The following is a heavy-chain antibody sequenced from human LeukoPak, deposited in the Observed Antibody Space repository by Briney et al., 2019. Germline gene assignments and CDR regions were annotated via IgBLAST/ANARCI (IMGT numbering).Heavy chain of an antibody. CDR1: GGSISSSSYY. D-gene: IGHD3-22*01. V-gene: IGHV4-39*07. Sequence: SETLSLTCTVSGGSISSSSYYWGWIRQPPGKGLEWIGSIYYSGSTYYNPSLKGRVTISVDTSKNQFSLKLISVTAADTAVYYCARDPPYYYDSSAYLDYWGQGTLVTVSS. J-gene: IGHJ4*02. CDR2: IYYSGST. CDR3: ARDPPYYYDSSAYLDY.